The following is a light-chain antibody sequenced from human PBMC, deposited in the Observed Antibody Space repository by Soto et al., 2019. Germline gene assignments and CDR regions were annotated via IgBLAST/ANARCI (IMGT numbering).Light chain of an antibody. Sequence: QSALTQPPSASGSPGQSVTISCTGTSGDVGGYNYVSWYQQHPGKAPKLMIYEVSKRPSGVPDRFSGSKSGNTASLTVSGLQAEDEADYYCSSYAGSNNLVFGTGTKLTVL. CDR1: SGDVGGYNY. CDR3: SSYAGSNNLV. CDR2: EVS. J-gene: IGLJ1*01. V-gene: IGLV2-8*01.